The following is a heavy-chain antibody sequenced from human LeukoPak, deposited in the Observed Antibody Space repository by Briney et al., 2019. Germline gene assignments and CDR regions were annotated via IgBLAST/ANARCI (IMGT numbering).Heavy chain of an antibody. CDR3: ARGLTTVTTFNWFDP. V-gene: IGHV4-39*07. CDR2: IYYSGST. CDR1: GGSISSSSYY. D-gene: IGHD4-17*01. J-gene: IGHJ5*02. Sequence: SETLSLTCTVSGGSISSSSYYWGWIRQPPGKGLEWIGSIYYSGSTYYNPSLKSRVTISVDTSKNQFSLKLSSVTAADTAVYYCARGLTTVTTFNWFDPWGQGTLVTVSS.